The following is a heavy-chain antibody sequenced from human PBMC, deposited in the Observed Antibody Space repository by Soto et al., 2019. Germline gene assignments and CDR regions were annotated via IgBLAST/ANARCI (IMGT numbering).Heavy chain of an antibody. D-gene: IGHD6-6*01. CDR3: VKFQGARIAAPWLRAFHI. CDR1: GFTFSSYA. CDR2: ISGSGDST. V-gene: IGHV3-23*01. Sequence: EVQLLESGGGLVQPGGSLRLSCAASGFTFSSYAMSWVRQAPGKGLEWVSAISGSGDSTYYADSVKGRFTISRDNSKNTLYLQMNSLRAEATAVYYCVKFQGARIAAPWLRAFHIWGQGTMVTVSS. J-gene: IGHJ3*02.